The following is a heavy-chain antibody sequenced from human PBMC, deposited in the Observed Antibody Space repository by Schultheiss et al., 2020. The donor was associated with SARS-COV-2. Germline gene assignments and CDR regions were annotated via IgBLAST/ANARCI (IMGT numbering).Heavy chain of an antibody. CDR2: INHSGST. J-gene: IGHJ4*02. D-gene: IGHD5-18*01. CDR1: GGSFSGYY. Sequence: SETLSLTCAVYGGSFSGYYWSWIRQPPGKGLEWIGEINHSGSTNYNPSLKSRVTMSVDTSKNQFSLKLSSVTAADTAVYYCARAGNTAMAIDYWGQGTLVTVSS. CDR3: ARAGNTAMAIDY. V-gene: IGHV4-34*01.